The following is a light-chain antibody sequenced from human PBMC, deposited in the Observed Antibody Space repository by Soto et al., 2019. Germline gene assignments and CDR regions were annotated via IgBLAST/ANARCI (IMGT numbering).Light chain of an antibody. CDR1: NSDVGRYNY. V-gene: IGLV2-11*01. CDR3: CSYAGSLSWM. Sequence: QSALTQPRSVSGSPGQSVTISCTGTNSDVGRYNYVSWYQQHPGKAPKLMIYDVNKRPSGVPDRFSGSKSGNTASLTISGLQAEDEADYHCCSYAGSLSWMFAGGTKLTVL. CDR2: DVN. J-gene: IGLJ3*02.